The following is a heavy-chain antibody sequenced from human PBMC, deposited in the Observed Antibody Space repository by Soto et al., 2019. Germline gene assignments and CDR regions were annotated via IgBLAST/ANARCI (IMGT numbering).Heavy chain of an antibody. J-gene: IGHJ5*02. D-gene: IGHD3-3*01. Sequence: SETLSLTCTVSGGSISSGDYYWSWIRQPPGKGLEWIGYIYYSGSTYYNPSLKSRVTISVDTSKNQFSLKLSSVTAADTAVYYCARVAFLLRFLWFDPWGQGTLVTVSS. CDR2: IYYSGST. V-gene: IGHV4-30-4*01. CDR3: ARVAFLLRFLWFDP. CDR1: GGSISSGDYY.